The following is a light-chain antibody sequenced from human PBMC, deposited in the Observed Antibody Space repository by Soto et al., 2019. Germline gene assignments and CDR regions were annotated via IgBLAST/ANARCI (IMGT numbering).Light chain of an antibody. CDR3: QQSYTAPRT. J-gene: IGKJ4*01. Sequence: DIQMTQSPSSLSASVGDRVTITCRASQSISTYLNWYQQKPGKAPNLLILAASTLQSGVPSRFSGSGSGTDFTLTIRSLQPEDFATYYCQQSYTAPRTFGGGTKVDIK. CDR2: AAS. V-gene: IGKV1-39*01. CDR1: QSISTY.